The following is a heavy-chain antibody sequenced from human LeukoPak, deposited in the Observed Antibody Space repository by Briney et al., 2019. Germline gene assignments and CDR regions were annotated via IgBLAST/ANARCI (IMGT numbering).Heavy chain of an antibody. CDR3: ARGRSPEYYYDSSGYYPFDY. Sequence: SETLSLTCTVSGGSISSYYWSWIRQPAGKGLEWIGRIYTSGSTNYNPSLKSRVTMSVDTSKNQFSLKLSSVTAADTAVYYCARGRSPEYYYDSSGYYPFDYWGQGTLVTVSS. CDR2: IYTSGST. J-gene: IGHJ4*02. V-gene: IGHV4-4*07. D-gene: IGHD3-22*01. CDR1: GGSISSYY.